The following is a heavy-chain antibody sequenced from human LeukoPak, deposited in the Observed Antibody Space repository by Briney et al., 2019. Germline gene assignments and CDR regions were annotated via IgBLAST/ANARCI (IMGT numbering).Heavy chain of an antibody. Sequence: SVKVSCKASGYIFTSCGISWVRQAPGQGLEGMGWISAYNGNTNYAQKLQGRATITTDTSTTTAYMELRSLRSADTAVYYCARQPNPVSYFDYWGQGTLVTVSS. CDR3: ARQPNPVSYFDY. CDR2: ISAYNGNT. CDR1: GYIFTSCG. D-gene: IGHD2-8*01. V-gene: IGHV1-18*01. J-gene: IGHJ4*02.